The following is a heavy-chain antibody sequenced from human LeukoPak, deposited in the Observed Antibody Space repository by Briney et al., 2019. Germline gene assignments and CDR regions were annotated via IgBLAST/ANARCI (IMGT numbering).Heavy chain of an antibody. J-gene: IGHJ6*02. D-gene: IGHD6-13*01. CDR1: GFTVSSNY. CDR3: ARGIAAAGKGYYYYYGMDV. Sequence: PGGSPRLSCAASGFTVSSNYMSWVRQAPGKGLEWVSVIYSGGSTYYADSVKGRFTISRDNSKNTLYLQMNSLRAEDTAVYYCARGIAAAGKGYYYYYGMDVWGQGTTVTVSS. CDR2: IYSGGST. V-gene: IGHV3-53*01.